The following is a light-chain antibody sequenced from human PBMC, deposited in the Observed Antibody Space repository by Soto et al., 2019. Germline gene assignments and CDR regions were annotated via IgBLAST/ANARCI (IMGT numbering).Light chain of an antibody. CDR1: QGISSY. Sequence: DIQLTQSPSFLSASVGDRVTITCRASQGISSYLAWYQQKPGKAPKLLIYAASTLRSGVPSRFGGSGSGTEFTLTISSLQPEDFATYYCQQLNSYPLFGPGTKVDIK. CDR2: AAS. J-gene: IGKJ3*01. V-gene: IGKV1-9*01. CDR3: QQLNSYPL.